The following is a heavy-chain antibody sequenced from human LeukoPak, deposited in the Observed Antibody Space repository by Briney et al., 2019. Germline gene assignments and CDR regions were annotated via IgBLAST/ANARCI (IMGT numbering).Heavy chain of an antibody. D-gene: IGHD6-19*01. CDR1: GYTFTSYG. CDR2: ISTYNGNA. CDR3: ARAPITVAGSALWY. Sequence: ASVKVSFKASGYTFTSYGINWLRQAPGQGLEWMGWISTYNGNANYAQKLQGRVTMTTDTSTSTAYMELRSLRSDDTAVYYCARAPITVAGSALWYWGQGTLVTVSS. V-gene: IGHV1-18*01. J-gene: IGHJ4*02.